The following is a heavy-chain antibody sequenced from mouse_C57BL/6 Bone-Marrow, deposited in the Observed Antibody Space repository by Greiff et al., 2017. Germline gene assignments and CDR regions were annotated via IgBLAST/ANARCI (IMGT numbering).Heavy chain of an antibody. D-gene: IGHD1-1*01. CDR3: ARGDYYGSSLDY. CDR2: IHPNSGST. J-gene: IGHJ2*01. CDR1: GYTFTSYW. V-gene: IGHV1-64*01. Sequence: QVQLQRPGAELVKPGASVKLSCKASGYTFTSYWMHWVKQRPGQGLEWIGMIHPNSGSTNYNEKFKSKATLTVDKSSSTAYMQLSSLTSEDSAVYYCARGDYYGSSLDYWGQGTTLTVSS.